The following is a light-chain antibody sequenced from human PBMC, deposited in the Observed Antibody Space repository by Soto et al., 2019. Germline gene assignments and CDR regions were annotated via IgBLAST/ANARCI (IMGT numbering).Light chain of an antibody. CDR2: DAS. CDR3: QQYGSSTRT. Sequence: EIVMTQSPATLSVSPGERATLSCRASQSVSSDLAWYQQKPGQAPRLLIHDASSRATGISDRFTGSGSGTDSTLTITTLETEDFAVYECQQYGSSTRTFGLGTKVDIK. CDR1: QSVSSD. V-gene: IGKV3-20*01. J-gene: IGKJ1*01.